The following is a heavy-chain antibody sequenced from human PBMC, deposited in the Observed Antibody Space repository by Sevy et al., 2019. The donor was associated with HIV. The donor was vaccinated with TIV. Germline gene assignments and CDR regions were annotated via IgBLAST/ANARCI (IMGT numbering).Heavy chain of an antibody. Sequence: GGSLRLSCAMSGSSLSNYGMQWVRQAPGKGLGWVAFIWSNGGKKNYADSGKGRFTMSRDNSKNTLFLQMNSLRVEDTGVYYCAKEMGPFFGFDIWGQGAAVTVSS. D-gene: IGHD3-3*01. J-gene: IGHJ3*02. CDR3: AKEMGPFFGFDI. CDR2: IWSNGGKK. V-gene: IGHV3-30*02. CDR1: GSSLSNYG.